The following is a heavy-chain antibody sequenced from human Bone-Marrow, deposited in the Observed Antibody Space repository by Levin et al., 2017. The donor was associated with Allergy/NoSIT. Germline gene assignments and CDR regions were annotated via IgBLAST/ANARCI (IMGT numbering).Heavy chain of an antibody. CDR2: IIPIFGTA. Sequence: SVKVSCKASGGTFSSYAISWVRQAPGQGLEWMGGIIPIFGTANYAQKFQGRVTITADKSTSTAYMELSSLRSEDTAVYYCARGGSYSNYDFHYYYYMDVWGKGTTVTVSS. D-gene: IGHD4-11*01. CDR3: ARGGSYSNYDFHYYYYMDV. CDR1: GGTFSSYA. V-gene: IGHV1-69*06. J-gene: IGHJ6*03.